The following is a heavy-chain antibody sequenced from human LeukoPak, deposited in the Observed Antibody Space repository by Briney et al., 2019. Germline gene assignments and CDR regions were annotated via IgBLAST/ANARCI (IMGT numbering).Heavy chain of an antibody. D-gene: IGHD3-10*01. CDR2: IYPGDSDT. J-gene: IGHJ4*02. CDR1: GYSFTSYW. V-gene: IGHV5-51*01. CDR3: ARREYYGSGSYYGGNYFDY. Sequence: GESLKISCKGSGYSFTSYWIGWVRQMPGKGLEGMGIIYPGDSDTRYSPSFQGQVTISADKSISTAYLQWSSLKASDTAMYYCARREYYGSGSYYGGNYFDYWGQGTLVTVSS.